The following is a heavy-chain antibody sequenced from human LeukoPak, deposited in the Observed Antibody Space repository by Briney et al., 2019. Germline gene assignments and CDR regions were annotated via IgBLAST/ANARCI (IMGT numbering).Heavy chain of an antibody. CDR3: ARGSVGAVGSRWFDP. D-gene: IGHD6-13*01. Sequence: SETLSVTCTVSGDPISAYYWSWIRQPPGKGLEWIGYIYYSGSTNYNPSLKSRVTISLDTPKKQFSLKLSSVTAADTAVYFCARGSVGAVGSRWFDPWGQGTLVTVSS. V-gene: IGHV4-59*12. CDR2: IYYSGST. CDR1: GDPISAYY. J-gene: IGHJ5*02.